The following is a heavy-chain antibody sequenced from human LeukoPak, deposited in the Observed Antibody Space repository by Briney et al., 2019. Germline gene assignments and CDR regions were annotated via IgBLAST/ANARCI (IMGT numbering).Heavy chain of an antibody. CDR2: IYYSGST. CDR3: ARLSSAVSGTPDLDY. D-gene: IGHD3-16*02. CDR1: GGSISSTSYY. Sequence: PSETLSLTCTVSGGSISSTSYYWGWIRQPPGKGLEWIGSIYYSGSTYYNPSLKSRVTISVDRSKNQFSLKLSSVTAADTAVYYCARLSSAVSGTPDLDYWGQGTLVTVSS. V-gene: IGHV4-39*07. J-gene: IGHJ4*02.